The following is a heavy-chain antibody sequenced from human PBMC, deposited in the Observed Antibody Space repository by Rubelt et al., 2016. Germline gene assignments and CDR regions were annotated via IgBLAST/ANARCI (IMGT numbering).Heavy chain of an antibody. D-gene: IGHD1-1*01. CDR1: SGSFSGHY. CDR2: INHSGST. CDR3: ARGRVPGTSPCDA. Sequence: QVHLQQWGAGLLKPSETLSLTCAVYSGSFSGHYWNWVRQPPGQGLEWIADINHSGSTSYNPSLKSLVTISVDTSKNKFSLKVRSVTAAETDVYDGARGRVPGTSPCDAWGQGILVTVSS. J-gene: IGHJ5*02. V-gene: IGHV4-34*01.